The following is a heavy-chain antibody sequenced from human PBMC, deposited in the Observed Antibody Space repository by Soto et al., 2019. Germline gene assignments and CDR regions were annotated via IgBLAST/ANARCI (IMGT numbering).Heavy chain of an antibody. V-gene: IGHV1-2*02. CDR2: INPRTGDT. J-gene: IGHJ5*02. D-gene: IGHD3-9*01. CDR3: TTLRLDP. Sequence: ASVKVSCKASGYTFTEYYLYWVRQAPGQGPEWLGGINPRTGDTNQAQKFQGRVTMTRDTSINTAYMELSGLTSDDTAVYYCTTLRLDPWGQGTLVTVSS. CDR1: GYTFTEYY.